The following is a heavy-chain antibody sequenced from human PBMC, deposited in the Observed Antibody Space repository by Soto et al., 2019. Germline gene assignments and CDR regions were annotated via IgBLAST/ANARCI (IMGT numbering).Heavy chain of an antibody. D-gene: IGHD1-26*01. CDR3: ARGAVGFNDY. J-gene: IGHJ4*02. V-gene: IGHV3-74*01. CDR1: EFTFSSAW. Sequence: PWGTLRLSCAASEFTFSSAWMHWFRQAPGKGLVWVSRISSDGSSTTYADSVKGRFTISRDNAKNTLYLQMNSLRAEDTAVYYCARGAVGFNDYWGQGTLVPVSS. CDR2: ISSDGSST.